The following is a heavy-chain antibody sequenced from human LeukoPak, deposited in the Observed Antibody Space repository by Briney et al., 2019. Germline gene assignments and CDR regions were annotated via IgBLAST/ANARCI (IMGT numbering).Heavy chain of an antibody. D-gene: IGHD3-22*01. Sequence: GRSLRLSCAASGFTFSGYAIHWVRQAPGKGLEWVSVIWYDGRRKYYADSVKGRFTISRDNSKNTVYLQMDSLRAEDTAVYYCARDVDSGGHYSKFDSWGQGTLVTVSS. J-gene: IGHJ4*02. V-gene: IGHV3-33*08. CDR2: IWYDGRRK. CDR3: ARDVDSGGHYSKFDS. CDR1: GFTFSGYA.